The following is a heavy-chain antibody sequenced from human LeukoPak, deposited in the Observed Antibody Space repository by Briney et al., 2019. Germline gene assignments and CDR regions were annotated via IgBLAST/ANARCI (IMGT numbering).Heavy chain of an antibody. CDR1: GFTFSSYS. CDR3: ARDRGSSWYVDY. J-gene: IGHJ4*02. D-gene: IGHD6-13*01. Sequence: GGSLRLLCGACGFTFSSYSMNWVRQAPGKGLEWVSSISSSSSYIYYADSVKGRFTISRDNAKNSHNLQMNSLRAEDTAVYYCARDRGSSWYVDYWGQGTLVTVSS. CDR2: ISSSSSYI. V-gene: IGHV3-21*01.